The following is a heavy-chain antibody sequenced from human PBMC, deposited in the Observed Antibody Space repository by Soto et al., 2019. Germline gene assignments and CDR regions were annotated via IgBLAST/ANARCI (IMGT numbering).Heavy chain of an antibody. CDR1: GGSIRNYY. Sequence: PSETLSLTCTVSGGSIRNYYWNWIRQPPGKGLEWIGHIYYLGSTNYNPSLQSRVTISVDTSKSQFSLNLSSVTAADTAVYYCARGGFDFGDHRLDYWGQGTLVTV. V-gene: IGHV4-59*01. D-gene: IGHD4-17*01. CDR3: ARGGFDFGDHRLDY. CDR2: IYYLGST. J-gene: IGHJ4*02.